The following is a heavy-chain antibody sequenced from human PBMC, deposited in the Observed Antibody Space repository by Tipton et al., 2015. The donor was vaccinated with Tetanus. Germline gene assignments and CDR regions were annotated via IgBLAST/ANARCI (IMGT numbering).Heavy chain of an antibody. CDR3: ARGGPGITGTANWFDP. V-gene: IGHV4-31*03. CDR1: GGSISSGGYY. J-gene: IGHJ5*02. D-gene: IGHD1-20*01. CDR2: IYYSGST. Sequence: TLSLTCTVSGGSISSGGYYWSWIRPHPGKGLEWIGYIYYSGSTYYNPSLKSRVTISADTSKNQFSLKLSSVTAADTAVYSCARGGPGITGTANWFDPWGQGTLVTVSS.